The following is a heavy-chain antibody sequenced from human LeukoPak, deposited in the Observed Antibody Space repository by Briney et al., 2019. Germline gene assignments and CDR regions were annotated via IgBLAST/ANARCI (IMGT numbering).Heavy chain of an antibody. CDR3: ARDLSGSYEGYMDV. CDR2: IYSGGST. V-gene: IGHV3-66*01. J-gene: IGHJ6*03. Sequence: GGSLRLSCAASGFTVSSNYMSWVRQAPGKGLEWVSVIYSGGSTYYADSVKGRFTISRDNSKNTLYLQMNSLRAEDTAVYYCARDLSGSYEGYMDVWGKGTTVTVSS. CDR1: GFTVSSNY. D-gene: IGHD1-26*01.